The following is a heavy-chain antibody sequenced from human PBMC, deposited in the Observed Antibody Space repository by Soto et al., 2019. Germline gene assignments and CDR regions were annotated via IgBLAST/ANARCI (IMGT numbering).Heavy chain of an antibody. CDR3: ATGDCRHTSCYLIDYSYAMDV. D-gene: IGHD2-2*01. CDR2: ITSSGDYI. J-gene: IGHJ6*02. Sequence: EVQLVESGGGLVKPGASLRLACVASGLTFTSYSMNWVRQAPGRGLEWIASITSSGDYIYYADSVKGRFTISRDNAKSSLYLQMNRLRAEDTALYYCATGDCRHTSCYLIDYSYAMDVWGQGTTVAVSS. V-gene: IGHV3-21*06. CDR1: GLTFTSYS.